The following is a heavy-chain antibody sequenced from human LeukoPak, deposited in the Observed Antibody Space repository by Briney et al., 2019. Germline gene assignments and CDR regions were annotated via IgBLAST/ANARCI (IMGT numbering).Heavy chain of an antibody. CDR3: ERAGYNQPLGFDY. V-gene: IGHV3-21*01. J-gene: IGHJ4*02. D-gene: IGHD5-24*01. CDR1: GFTFSSYS. CDR2: ISSSSSYI. Sequence: GGSLRLSCAASGFTFSSYSMNWVRQAPGKGLEWVSSISSSSSYIYYADSVKGRFTISRDNAKNSLYLQMNSLRAEDTAVYYCERAGYNQPLGFDYWGQGTLVTVSS.